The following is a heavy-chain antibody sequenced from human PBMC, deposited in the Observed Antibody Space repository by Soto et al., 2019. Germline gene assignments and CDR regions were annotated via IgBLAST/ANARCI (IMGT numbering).Heavy chain of an antibody. D-gene: IGHD6-13*01. CDR2: ISWDGGST. J-gene: IGHJ6*02. CDR1: GFTFDDYT. CDR3: AKVAAADNYGIDF. V-gene: IGHV3-43*01. Sequence: GGSLRLSCAASGFTFDDYTMHWVRQAPGKGLEWVSLISWDGGSTYYADSVKGRFTISRDNSKNSLYLQMNSLRTEDTALYYCAKVAAADNYGIDFLGQGTTVTVS.